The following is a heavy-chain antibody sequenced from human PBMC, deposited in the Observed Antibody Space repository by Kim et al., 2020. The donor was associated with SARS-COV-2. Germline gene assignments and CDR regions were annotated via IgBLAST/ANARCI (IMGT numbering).Heavy chain of an antibody. V-gene: IGHV4-61*02. CDR2: IYTSGST. D-gene: IGHD3-10*01. Sequence: SETLSLTCTVSGGSISSGSYYWSWIRQPAGKGLEWIGRIYTSGSTNYNPSLKSRVTISVDTSKNQFSLKLSSVTAADTAVYYCASAGTYYYGSGSYPGGMDVWGQGTTVTVSS. J-gene: IGHJ6*02. CDR1: GGSISSGSYY. CDR3: ASAGTYYYGSGSYPGGMDV.